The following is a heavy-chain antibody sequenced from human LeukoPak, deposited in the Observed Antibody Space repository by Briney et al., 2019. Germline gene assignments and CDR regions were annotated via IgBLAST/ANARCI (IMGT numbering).Heavy chain of an antibody. J-gene: IGHJ3*02. CDR1: GYTFTGYY. V-gene: IGHV1-2*04. D-gene: IGHD3-22*01. Sequence: GASVKVSCKASGYTFTGYYMHWVRQAPGQGLEWMGWINPNSGGTNYAQKFQGWVTMTRDTSISTAYMELSRLRSDDTAVYYCVRGFQYYYDSSGPTSPDAFDIWGQGTMVTVSS. CDR2: INPNSGGT. CDR3: VRGFQYYYDSSGPTSPDAFDI.